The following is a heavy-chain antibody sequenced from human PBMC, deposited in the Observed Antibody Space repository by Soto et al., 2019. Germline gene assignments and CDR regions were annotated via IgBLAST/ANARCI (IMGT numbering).Heavy chain of an antibody. D-gene: IGHD2-8*01. CDR2: VYYRGRS. CDR3: VSQRTSVLTQAYFDY. CDR1: GGSVSNSNYY. V-gene: IGHV4-39*01. J-gene: IGHJ4*02. Sequence: SETLSLTCTVYGGSVSNSNYYWGWIRQSPGKGLEWIGSVYYRGRSYSKSSVKSRVTISVDTSKNQFSLNLNSVTASDTAVYYCVSQRTSVLTQAYFDYWGPGALVTVSS.